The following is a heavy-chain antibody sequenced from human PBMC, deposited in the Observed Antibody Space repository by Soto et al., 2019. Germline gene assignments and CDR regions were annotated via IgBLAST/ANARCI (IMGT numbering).Heavy chain of an antibody. CDR3: AATGGNYFGLDV. V-gene: IGHV1-18*04. CDR2: ISGYNGNT. CDR1: DFSFTSHG. D-gene: IGHD2-8*02. Sequence: ASVKVSCKAYDFSFTSHGISWVRQAPGQGLEWMGWISGYNGNTKYAQKFQDRVTMTADTSTRTAFMEVRSLTSDDTGVYFCAATGGNYFGLDVWGQGTTVTVSS. J-gene: IGHJ6*02.